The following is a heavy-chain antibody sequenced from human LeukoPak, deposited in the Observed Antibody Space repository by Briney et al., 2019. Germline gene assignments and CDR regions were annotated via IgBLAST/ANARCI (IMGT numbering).Heavy chain of an antibody. D-gene: IGHD3-22*01. CDR3: ARGSYYDSSGYPYFDY. J-gene: IGHJ4*02. V-gene: IGHV1-46*01. CDR2: INPSGGST. Sequence: GSVKVSCKASGYTFTSYYMHWVRQAPGQGLEWMGIINPSGGSTSYAQKFQGRVTMTRDTSTSTVYMELSSLRSEDTAVYYCARGSYYDSSGYPYFDYWGQGTLVTVSS. CDR1: GYTFTSYY.